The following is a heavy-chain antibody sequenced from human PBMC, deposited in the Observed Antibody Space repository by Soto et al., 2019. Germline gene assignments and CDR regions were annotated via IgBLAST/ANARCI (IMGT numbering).Heavy chain of an antibody. V-gene: IGHV1-58*02. CDR3: AAAHLILSGAPYYYYMDV. D-gene: IGHD3-9*01. CDR2: IVVGSGNT. CDR1: GFTFTSSA. Sequence: QMQLVQSGPEVKKPGTSVKVSCKASGFTFTSSAMQWVRQARGQRLEWIGWIVVGSGNTNYAQKFQERVTITRDMSTSTAYMELSSLRSEDTAVYYCAAAHLILSGAPYYYYMDVWGKGTTVTVSS. J-gene: IGHJ6*03.